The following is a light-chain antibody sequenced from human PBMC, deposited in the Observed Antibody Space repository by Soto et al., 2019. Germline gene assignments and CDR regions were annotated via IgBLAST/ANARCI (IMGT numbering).Light chain of an antibody. CDR3: QQSYSVPVT. CDR1: QSITNY. J-gene: IGKJ4*01. CDR2: AAS. Sequence: DIQMTQSPSSLSASVGDRVTVTCRASQSITNYLNWYQQKPGKAPQLLIFAASSLQSGVPSRFSGDGSGTTFTLTISSLQPEEFAVYYCQQSYSVPVTFGGGTKVEIK. V-gene: IGKV1-39*01.